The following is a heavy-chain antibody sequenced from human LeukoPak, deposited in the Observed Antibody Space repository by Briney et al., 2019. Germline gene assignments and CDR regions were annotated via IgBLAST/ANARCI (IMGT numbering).Heavy chain of an antibody. J-gene: IGHJ4*02. Sequence: GGSLRLSCAASGFTFSGYAMHWVRQAPGKGLEWVSTISVGGDRTLYADSVKGRFTIPRDTSKNTLFLQMNSLRGEDTAVYYCAKDSGSYRKYYFDYWGQGTLVTVSS. CDR2: ISVGGDRT. CDR1: GFTFSGYA. D-gene: IGHD1-26*01. CDR3: AKDSGSYRKYYFDY. V-gene: IGHV3-23*01.